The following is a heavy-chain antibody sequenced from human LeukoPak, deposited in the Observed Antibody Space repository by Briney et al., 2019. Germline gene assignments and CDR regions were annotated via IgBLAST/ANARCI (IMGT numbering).Heavy chain of an antibody. Sequence: PSETLSLTCTVYGGSISIYYWSWIRQPPGKGLEWIGYIYYSGSTNYNPSLKSRVTISVDTSKNQFSLKLSSVTAADTAVYYCAGLFEGDYYDSSGYYYDRAKFDYWGQGTLVTVSS. CDR2: IYYSGST. V-gene: IGHV4-59*12. J-gene: IGHJ4*02. D-gene: IGHD3-22*01. CDR3: AGLFEGDYYDSSGYYYDRAKFDY. CDR1: GGSISIYY.